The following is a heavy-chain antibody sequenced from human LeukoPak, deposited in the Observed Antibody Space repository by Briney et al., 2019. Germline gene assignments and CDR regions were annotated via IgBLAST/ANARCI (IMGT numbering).Heavy chain of an antibody. J-gene: IGHJ6*03. CDR2: ISSNGGST. CDR3: ARVGGITLALAPSPFPDYNYYYMDV. CDR1: GFTFSSYA. D-gene: IGHD3-10*01. Sequence: GGSLRLSCAASGFTFSSYAMHWVRQAPGKGLEYVSAISSNGGSTYYANSVKGRFTISRDNSKNTLYLQMGSLRAEDTAVYYCARVGGITLALAPSPFPDYNYYYMDVWGKGTTVTVSS. V-gene: IGHV3-64*01.